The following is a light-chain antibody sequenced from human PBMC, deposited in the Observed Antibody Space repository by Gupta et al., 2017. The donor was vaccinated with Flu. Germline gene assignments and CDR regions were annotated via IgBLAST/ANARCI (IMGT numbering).Light chain of an antibody. CDR3: AAWDDSLSGQV. V-gene: IGLV1-47*02. J-gene: IGLJ3*02. CDR2: SNN. Sequence: SSSNIGSNYVNWYQQLPGTAPKLLIFSNNQRPSGGPDRFSGSKSGTSASLAIIGLRAEDEADYYCAAWDDSLSGQVFGGGTKLTVV. CDR1: SSNIGSNY.